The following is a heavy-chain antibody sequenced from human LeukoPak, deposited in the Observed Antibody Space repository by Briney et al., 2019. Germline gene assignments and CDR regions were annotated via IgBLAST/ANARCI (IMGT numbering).Heavy chain of an antibody. Sequence: PGRSLRLSCAASGFTFSNYGMHWVRQAPGKGLEWVALIWYDGSNKYYADSMKGRFTISRDNSKNTLYLEMSSLRAEDTAVYYCAKGLMSSWYTSSDSWGQGTLVIVSS. D-gene: IGHD6-13*01. CDR1: GFTFSNYG. CDR3: AKGLMSSWYTSSDS. J-gene: IGHJ5*01. V-gene: IGHV3-33*06. CDR2: IWYDGSNK.